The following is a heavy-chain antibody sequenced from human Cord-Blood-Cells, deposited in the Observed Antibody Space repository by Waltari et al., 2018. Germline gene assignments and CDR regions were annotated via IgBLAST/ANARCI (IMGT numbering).Heavy chain of an antibody. J-gene: IGHJ3*02. Sequence: QVQLVQSGAEVKKPGASVKVSCKASGYTFTGYYMHWVRQVPGQGLEWMGWINPNSGGTNYAQKFQGRVTMTRDTSISTAYMELSRLRSDDTAVYYCARDPDDIVATYFAGAFDIWGQGTMVTVSS. CDR3: ARDPDDIVATYFAGAFDI. CDR1: GYTFTGYY. D-gene: IGHD5-12*01. CDR2: INPNSGGT. V-gene: IGHV1-2*02.